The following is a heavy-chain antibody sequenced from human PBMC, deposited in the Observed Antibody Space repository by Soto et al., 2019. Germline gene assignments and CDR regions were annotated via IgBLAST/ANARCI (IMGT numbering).Heavy chain of an antibody. J-gene: IGHJ6*02. Sequence: EVQLLESGGGLVQPGGSLRLSCAASGFTFSTYAMNWVRQAPGNGLEWVSAISGSGGSIHYADSVKGRFTISRDNSKNTLYLQMNSLREEETAVYHCVKGYWKGDVWGQGTTVTVSS. V-gene: IGHV3-23*01. CDR3: VKGYWKGDV. CDR2: ISGSGGSI. CDR1: GFTFSTYA. D-gene: IGHD1-1*01.